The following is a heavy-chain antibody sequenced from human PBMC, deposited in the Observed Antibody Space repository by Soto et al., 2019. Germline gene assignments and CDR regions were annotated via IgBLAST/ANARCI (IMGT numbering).Heavy chain of an antibody. J-gene: IGHJ3*02. Sequence: GGSLRLSCAASGFTFSSYAMSWVRQAPGKGLEWVSAISGSGGSTYYADSVKGQFTISRDNSKNTLYLQMNSLRAEDTAVYYCAKHIVVVPATLADDAFDIWGQGTMVTVSS. CDR2: ISGSGGST. D-gene: IGHD2-2*01. CDR3: AKHIVVVPATLADDAFDI. CDR1: GFTFSSYA. V-gene: IGHV3-23*01.